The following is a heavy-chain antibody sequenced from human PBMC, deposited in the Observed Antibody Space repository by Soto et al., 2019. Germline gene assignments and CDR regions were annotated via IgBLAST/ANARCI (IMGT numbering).Heavy chain of an antibody. J-gene: IGHJ6*02. CDR1: GFTFSSYA. CDR3: ARGDYDILTGSHDGMDV. Sequence: GGSLRLSCAASGFTFSSYAMSWVRQAPGKGLEWVSAISGSGGSTYYADSVKGRFTISRDNSKNTLYLQMNSLRAEDTAVYYCARGDYDILTGSHDGMDVWGQGTTVTVSS. D-gene: IGHD3-9*01. CDR2: ISGSGGST. V-gene: IGHV3-23*01.